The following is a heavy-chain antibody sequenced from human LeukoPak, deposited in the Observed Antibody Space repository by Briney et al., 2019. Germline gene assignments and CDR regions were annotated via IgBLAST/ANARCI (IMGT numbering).Heavy chain of an antibody. CDR2: ISTSSSYI. CDR1: GFTFSSYW. D-gene: IGHD1-26*01. CDR3: ARGSEWELLSCDF. J-gene: IGHJ4*02. V-gene: IGHV3-21*01. Sequence: GGSLRLSCAASGFTFSSYWMNWARQAPGKGLEWVSSISTSSSYIYYADSVKGRFTISRDNAKNSLYLQMNSLRAEDTAVYYCARGSEWELLSCDFWGQGTVVTVSS.